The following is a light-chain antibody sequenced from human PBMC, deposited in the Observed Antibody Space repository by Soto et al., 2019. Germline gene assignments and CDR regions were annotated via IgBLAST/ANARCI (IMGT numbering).Light chain of an antibody. J-gene: IGKJ4*01. CDR3: QQYGSSPLT. V-gene: IGKV3-20*01. CDR2: GAS. Sequence: EIVLAQSPGTLSLSPGERATLSCRASQSVSSSYFAWYQQKPGRALRLLIDGASTRATGIPDRFSGSGSGTDFTLTISRLEPEDVAVYYCQQYGSSPLTFGGGTKVDIK. CDR1: QSVSSSY.